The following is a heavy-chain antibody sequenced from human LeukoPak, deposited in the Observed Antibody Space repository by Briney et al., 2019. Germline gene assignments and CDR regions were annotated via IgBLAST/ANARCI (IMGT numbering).Heavy chain of an antibody. J-gene: IGHJ4*02. CDR1: GFTFSSYG. V-gene: IGHV3-33*01. CDR3: ARDGCGDGYTRPCFDY. Sequence: GGSLRLSCAASGFTFSSYGMHWVRQAPGKGLEWVAVIWYDGSNKYYADSVKGRFTISRDNSKNTLYLQMNGLRAEDTAVYYCARDGCGDGYTRPCFDYWGQGTLVTVSS. D-gene: IGHD5-24*01. CDR2: IWYDGSNK.